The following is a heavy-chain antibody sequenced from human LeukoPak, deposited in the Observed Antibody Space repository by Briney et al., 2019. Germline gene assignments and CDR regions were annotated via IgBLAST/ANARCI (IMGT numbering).Heavy chain of an antibody. CDR1: GFTFSSYA. V-gene: IGHV3-30-3*01. CDR3: AKAPAPDQLLHFDY. CDR2: ISYDGSNK. J-gene: IGHJ4*02. D-gene: IGHD2-2*01. Sequence: SGGSLRLSCAASGFTFSSYAMHWVRQAPGKGLEWVAVISYDGSNKYYADSVKGRFTISRDNSKNTLYLQMNSLRAEDTAVYYCAKAPAPDQLLHFDYWGQGTLVTVSS.